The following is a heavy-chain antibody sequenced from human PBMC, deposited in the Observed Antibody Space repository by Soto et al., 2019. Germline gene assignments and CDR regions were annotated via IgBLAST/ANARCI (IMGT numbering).Heavy chain of an antibody. CDR1: GGSISSGDYY. V-gene: IGHV4-30-4*01. CDR3: ARSSVVDGSGSYVVADY. D-gene: IGHD3-10*01. CDR2: IYYSGST. Sequence: PSETLSLTCTVSGGSISSGDYYWSWIRQPPGKGLEWIGYIYYSGSTYYNPSLKSRVTISVDTSKNQFSLKLSSVTAADTAVYYCARSSVVDGSGSYVVADYWGQGTLVTVSS. J-gene: IGHJ4*02.